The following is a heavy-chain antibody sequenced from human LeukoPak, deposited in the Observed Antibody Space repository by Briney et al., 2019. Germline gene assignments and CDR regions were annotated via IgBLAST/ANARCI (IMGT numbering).Heavy chain of an antibody. Sequence: VESLKISCKGSGYSFTNYWIGWVRQMPGKGLEWMGIIYPGDSDTRYSPSFQGQVTISADKSISTAYLQWSSLKASDTAMYYCASPDYYDSSGYSPGVGYWGQGTLVTVSS. D-gene: IGHD3-22*01. CDR2: IYPGDSDT. CDR3: ASPDYYDSSGYSPGVGY. V-gene: IGHV5-51*01. CDR1: GYSFTNYW. J-gene: IGHJ4*02.